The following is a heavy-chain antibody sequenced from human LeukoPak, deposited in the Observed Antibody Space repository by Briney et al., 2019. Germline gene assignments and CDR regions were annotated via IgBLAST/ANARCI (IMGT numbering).Heavy chain of an antibody. CDR3: ARGAAWGNWYFDL. Sequence: PGGSLRLSCAASGFTVSSKYMSWVRQAPGKGLEWVAVIGDTGRAKYYADSVEGRFTASRDNSKNTLYLEMNSLRYDDTALYYCARGAAWGNWYFDLWGRGTLVTVSS. V-gene: IGHV3-30*03. D-gene: IGHD3-16*01. CDR1: GFTVSSKY. J-gene: IGHJ2*01. CDR2: IGDTGRAK.